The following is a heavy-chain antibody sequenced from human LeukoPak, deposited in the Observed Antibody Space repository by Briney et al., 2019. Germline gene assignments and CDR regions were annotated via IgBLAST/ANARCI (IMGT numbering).Heavy chain of an antibody. D-gene: IGHD4-17*01. J-gene: IGHJ6*02. CDR1: GGSFSGYY. CDR3: AREKTTVTTVRYYYYGMDV. Sequence: SETLSLTCAVYGGSFSGYYWSWIRQPPGKRLEWIGEINHSGSTNYNPSLKSRVTISVDTSKSQFSLKLSSVTAADTAVFYCAREKTTVTTVRYYYYGMDVWGQGTTVTVSS. CDR2: INHSGST. V-gene: IGHV4-34*01.